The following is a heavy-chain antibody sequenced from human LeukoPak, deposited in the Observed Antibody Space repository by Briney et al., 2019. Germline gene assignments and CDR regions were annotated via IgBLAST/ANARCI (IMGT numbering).Heavy chain of an antibody. D-gene: IGHD3-3*01. CDR3: ARDNRITIFGVVIIFDY. Sequence: GGSLRLSCAASGFTFSSYSMNWVRQAPVKGLEWVSSISSSSSYIYYADSVEGRFTISRDNAKNSLYLQMNSLRAEDTAVYYCARDNRITIFGVVIIFDYWGQGTLVTVSS. CDR2: ISSSSSYI. CDR1: GFTFSSYS. V-gene: IGHV3-21*01. J-gene: IGHJ4*02.